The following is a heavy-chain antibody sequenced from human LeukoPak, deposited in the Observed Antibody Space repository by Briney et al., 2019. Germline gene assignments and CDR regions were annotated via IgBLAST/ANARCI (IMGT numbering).Heavy chain of an antibody. CDR2: ISSSGTYT. CDR1: GFTFSSYG. J-gene: IGHJ4*02. Sequence: GGSLRLSCAASGFTFSSYGMSWVRQAPGKGLEWVSSISSSGTYTYYADSVKGRFTISRDNAKNSLYLQMNSLRAEDTAVYYCARDQGYDSRGYYYPYHFDCWGQGTLVTVSS. CDR3: ARDQGYDSRGYYYPYHFDC. D-gene: IGHD3-22*01. V-gene: IGHV3-21*01.